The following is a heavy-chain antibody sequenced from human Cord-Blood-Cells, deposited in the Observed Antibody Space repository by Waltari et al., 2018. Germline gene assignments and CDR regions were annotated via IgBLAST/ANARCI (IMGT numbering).Heavy chain of an antibody. CDR2: MNPNSGNT. Sequence: QVQLVQSGAEVKKPGASVKVSCKASGYTFTSYDINWVRQAIGQGLEWRGCMNPNSGNTGYSQKFQGRVTMTRNTSISTAYMELSSLRSEDTAVYYCARGLIAAAGTYYYYYYGMDVWGQGTTVTVSS. D-gene: IGHD6-13*01. J-gene: IGHJ6*02. CDR1: GYTFTSYD. CDR3: ARGLIAAAGTYYYYYYGMDV. V-gene: IGHV1-8*01.